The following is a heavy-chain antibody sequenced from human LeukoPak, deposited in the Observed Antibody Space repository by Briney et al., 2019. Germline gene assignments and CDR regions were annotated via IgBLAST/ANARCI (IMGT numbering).Heavy chain of an antibody. CDR2: ISYDGSNK. Sequence: PGRSLRLSCAASGFTFSSYAMHWVRQAPGKGLEWVAVISYDGSNKYYADSVKGRFTISRDNSKNTLYLQMNSLRPEDTAVYYCARAGTYYAFWSGSDYWGQGTLVTVSS. CDR1: GFTFSSYA. J-gene: IGHJ4*02. D-gene: IGHD3-3*01. CDR3: ARAGTYYAFWSGSDY. V-gene: IGHV3-30-3*01.